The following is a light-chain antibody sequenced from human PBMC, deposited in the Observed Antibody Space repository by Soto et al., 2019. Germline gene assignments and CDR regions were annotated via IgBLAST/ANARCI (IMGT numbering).Light chain of an antibody. CDR1: SSDVGGYNY. V-gene: IGLV2-14*01. CDR3: TSYTSSSTLDV. Sequence: QSALAQPASVSGSPGQSITISCTGTSSDVGGYNYVSWYQQHPGKAPKLMIYEVSNRPLGVSNRFSGYKSGNTASLTISGLQAEDEADYYCTSYTSSSTLDVFGTGTKVTVL. J-gene: IGLJ1*01. CDR2: EVS.